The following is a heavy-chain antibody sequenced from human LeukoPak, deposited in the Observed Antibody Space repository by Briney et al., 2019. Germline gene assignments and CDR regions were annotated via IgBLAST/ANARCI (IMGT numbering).Heavy chain of an antibody. Sequence: PGGSLRLSCAASGFSFSSYWMHWVRQVPGKGLVWVSRINSDGSSTTYADSVKGRFTISRDNAKKTLYLQMNSLRAEDTAVYYCAKDDAWIRFGEWSQGTLVTVSS. J-gene: IGHJ4*02. V-gene: IGHV3-74*03. CDR2: INSDGSST. CDR1: GFSFSSYW. D-gene: IGHD3-10*01. CDR3: AKDDAWIRFGE.